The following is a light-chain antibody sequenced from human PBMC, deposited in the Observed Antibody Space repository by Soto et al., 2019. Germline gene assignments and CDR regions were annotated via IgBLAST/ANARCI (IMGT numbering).Light chain of an antibody. CDR1: LDINNY. J-gene: IGKJ4*01. CDR3: QQYDNLPLT. V-gene: IGKV1-33*01. Sequence: DIQMTQSPSSLSASVGDRVTITCQASLDINNYLNWYQQKPGKAPKLLIYDASHLETGVPSRFSGGGSGTDFTLTICSLQGGDIPTYYCQQYDNLPLTFGGGTKVGL. CDR2: DAS.